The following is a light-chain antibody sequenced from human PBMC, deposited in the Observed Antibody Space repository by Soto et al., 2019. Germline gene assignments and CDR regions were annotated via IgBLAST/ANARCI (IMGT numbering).Light chain of an antibody. CDR2: RAS. J-gene: IGKJ2*01. CDR1: QSVSSN. Sequence: EIVMTQSPATLSVSPGERATLSCRASQSVSSNLAWYQQKPGQAPRLLIYRASTRAPGIPARFSGSGSGTEFTLTISSLQSEDFAVYYCQQYNYWPPLYTFGQGTKLEIK. CDR3: QQYNYWPPLYT. V-gene: IGKV3-15*01.